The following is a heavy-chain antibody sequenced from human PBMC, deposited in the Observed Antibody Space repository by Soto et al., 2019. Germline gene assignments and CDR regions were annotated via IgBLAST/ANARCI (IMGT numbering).Heavy chain of an antibody. J-gene: IGHJ5*01. Sequence: GESLKISCKGSGYSFSSYCIGWVRQMPGKGLEWMGIIYPGDSDTRYSPSFQGQVTISADGSITIAYLQWSSLKASDTVMYYCARLPSFWSGYYGDSWGQGTQVTVSS. CDR3: ARLPSFWSGYYGDS. D-gene: IGHD3-3*01. CDR2: IYPGDSDT. CDR1: GYSFSSYC. V-gene: IGHV5-51*01.